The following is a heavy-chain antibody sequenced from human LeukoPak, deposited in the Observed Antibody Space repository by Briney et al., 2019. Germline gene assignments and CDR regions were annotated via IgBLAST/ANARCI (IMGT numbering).Heavy chain of an antibody. CDR2: ISSSGSTI. V-gene: IGHV3-48*03. D-gene: IGHD2-8*01. Sequence: GGSLRLSCAASGFTFSSYEMNWVRQAPGKGLEWVSYISSSGSTIYYADSVKGRFTISRDNAKNSLYLQMNSLRAEDTAVYYCATGRRTHCTNDVCYTGGGYFDYWGQGTLVTVSS. CDR3: ATGRRTHCTNDVCYTGGGYFDY. J-gene: IGHJ4*02. CDR1: GFTFSSYE.